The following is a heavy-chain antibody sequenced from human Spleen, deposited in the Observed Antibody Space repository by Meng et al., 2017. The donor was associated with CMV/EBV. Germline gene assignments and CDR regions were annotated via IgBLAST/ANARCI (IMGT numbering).Heavy chain of an antibody. CDR3: VRGLID. Sequence: GESLKISCAASGFTFSYYYMSGVRQAPGKGLEWISYISSNGTIKYYSDSVKGRFTVSRGNTKSSLYLQMNSLRDDDTAMYYCVRGLIDWGQGTLVTVSS. V-gene: IGHV3-11*01. D-gene: IGHD3-16*02. J-gene: IGHJ4*02. CDR2: ISSNGTIK. CDR1: GFTFSYYY.